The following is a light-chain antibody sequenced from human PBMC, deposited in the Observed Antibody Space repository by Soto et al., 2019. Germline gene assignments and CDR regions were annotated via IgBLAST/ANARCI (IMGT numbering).Light chain of an antibody. J-gene: IGKJ5*01. Sequence: EIVMTQSPATLSVSPWERATLSCRASQSVSANLAWYQQKPGQAPRLLIYGASTRATGIPVRFSGSGSGTDFTLTISRLEPEDFAVYYCQQYGNSPITFGQGTRLEI. CDR2: GAS. CDR1: QSVSAN. V-gene: IGKV3-15*01. CDR3: QQYGNSPIT.